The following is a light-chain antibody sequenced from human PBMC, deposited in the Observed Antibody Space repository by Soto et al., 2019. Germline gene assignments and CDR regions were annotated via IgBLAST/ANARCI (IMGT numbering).Light chain of an antibody. CDR2: LCS. Sequence: DIVMTQSPLSLPVTPGEPASISCRSSQILLHSNGYNYLDWYLQKPGQSPQLLIYLCSNRSSGVPDRFSGSGSGTDCTLKISRGEAEDVGVYYCMQALQTPWTFRQGTKVEIK. CDR3: MQALQTPWT. CDR1: QILLHSNGYNY. J-gene: IGKJ1*01. V-gene: IGKV2-28*01.